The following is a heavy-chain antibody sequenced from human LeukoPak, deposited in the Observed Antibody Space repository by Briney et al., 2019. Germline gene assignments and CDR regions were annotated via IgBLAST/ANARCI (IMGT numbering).Heavy chain of an antibody. CDR2: ISSSSSTI. V-gene: IGHV3-11*04. CDR3: TRVPSIAARGGFYDY. J-gene: IGHJ4*02. CDR1: GFTFSDYY. Sequence: GGSLRLSCAASGFTFSDYYMSWIRQAPGKGLEWVSYISSSSSTIYYADSVKGRFTISRDNAKNSLYLQMNSLRAEDTAVYYCTRVPSIAARGGFYDYWGQGTLVTVSS. D-gene: IGHD6-6*01.